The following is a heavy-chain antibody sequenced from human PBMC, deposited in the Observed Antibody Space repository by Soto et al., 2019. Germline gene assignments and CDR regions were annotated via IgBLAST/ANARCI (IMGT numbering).Heavy chain of an antibody. J-gene: IGHJ5*02. CDR1: GGTLINYA. V-gene: IGHV1-69*06. D-gene: IGHD2-2*01. CDR3: AISQILGLPAANDSWFDP. CDR2: IIPMFASA. Sequence: QVQLVQSGAEVRKPGSSVKVSCKASGGTLINYALSWVRQAPGQGLEWMGGIIPMFASANYAQKFQARVTVTADTSTSTADMERRSLTSDDTAVYYCAISQILGLPAANDSWFDPWGQGTLVTVSS.